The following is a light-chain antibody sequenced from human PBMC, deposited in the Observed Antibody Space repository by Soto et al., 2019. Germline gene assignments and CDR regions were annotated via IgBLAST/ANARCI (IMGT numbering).Light chain of an antibody. Sequence: EIVLTQSPATLSLSPGEGVTHSCRASQSMSSSLLWYQQKPGQPPRLLIYAPSNRATGIPARFSGSGSGTDFTLTISSLEPEDFAVYFCQQYNKWPPITFGQRRRLEV. CDR1: QSMSSS. CDR3: QQYNKWPPIT. CDR2: APS. J-gene: IGKJ5*01. V-gene: IGKV3-11*01.